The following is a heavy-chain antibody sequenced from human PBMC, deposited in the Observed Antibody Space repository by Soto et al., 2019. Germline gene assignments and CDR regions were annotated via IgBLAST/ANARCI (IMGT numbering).Heavy chain of an antibody. V-gene: IGHV3-23*01. CDR3: AKGSFGFDY. J-gene: IGHJ4*02. D-gene: IGHD3-10*01. CDR2: ISGRGVDT. Sequence: LRLSCAASGFSFSSLAMSWVRQAPGKGLEWVSSISGRGVDTLYADSVKGRFTISRDNSRNTLYLQVNSLRAEDTAIYYCAKGSFGFDYWGQGTLVTVSS. CDR1: GFSFSSLA.